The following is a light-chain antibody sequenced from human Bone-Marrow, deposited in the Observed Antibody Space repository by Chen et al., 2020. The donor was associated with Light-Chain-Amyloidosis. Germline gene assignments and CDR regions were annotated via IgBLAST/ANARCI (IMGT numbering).Light chain of an antibody. V-gene: IGKV1-8*01. CDR3: QQYYSYPWT. J-gene: IGKJ1*01. CDR2: AAS. Sequence: AIRVTQSPSSFSASTGDRGTITCRASQGISSYLAWYQQKPGKAPKLLIYAASTLQSGVPSRFSGSGSGTDFTLTISCLQSEDFATYYCQQYYSYPWTFGQGTKVEIK. CDR1: QGISSY.